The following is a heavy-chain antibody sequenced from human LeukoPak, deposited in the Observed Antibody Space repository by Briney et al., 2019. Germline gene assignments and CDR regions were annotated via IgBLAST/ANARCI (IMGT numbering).Heavy chain of an antibody. CDR3: VRGCNRASCPYYFDS. CDR2: ISSSSRYI. D-gene: IGHD2/OR15-2a*01. V-gene: IGHV3-21*06. CDR1: GFTFSSYN. J-gene: IGHJ4*02. Sequence: PGGSLRLSCAASGFTFSSYNMNWVRQAPGKGLEWVSAISSSSRYIYYADSVTGRFTISRDNAENSLYLQMNSLRAEDTAVYYCVRGCNRASCPYYFDSWAQGTLVTVSS.